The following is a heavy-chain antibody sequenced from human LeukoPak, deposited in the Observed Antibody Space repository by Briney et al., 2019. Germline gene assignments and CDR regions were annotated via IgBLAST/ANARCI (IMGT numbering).Heavy chain of an antibody. Sequence: SVKVSCKASGGTFSSYAISWVRQAPGQGLEWMGRIIPILGMANYAQKFQGRVTITADKSTSTAYMELSSLRSEDTAVYYCAVTYYYDSSGYLHYYYYGMDVWGQGTTVTVSS. D-gene: IGHD3-22*01. CDR3: AVTYYYDSSGYLHYYYYGMDV. CDR1: GGTFSSYA. J-gene: IGHJ6*02. CDR2: IIPILGMA. V-gene: IGHV1-69*04.